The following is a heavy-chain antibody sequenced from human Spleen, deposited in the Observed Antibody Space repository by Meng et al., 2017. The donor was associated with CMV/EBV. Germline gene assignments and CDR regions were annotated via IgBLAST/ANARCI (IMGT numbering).Heavy chain of an antibody. CDR2: IYYTGST. CDR3: ARDRRDGYNSEFDH. J-gene: IGHJ4*02. V-gene: IGHV4-30-4*08. CDR1: GGSFSGYY. D-gene: IGHD5-24*01. Sequence: SETLSLTCAVYGGSFSGYYWSWIRQPPGKGLEWIGYIYYTGSTYYNPSLKSRLTISVDTSKNQFSLKLSSVTAADTAVYYCARDRRDGYNSEFDHWGQGTLVTVSS.